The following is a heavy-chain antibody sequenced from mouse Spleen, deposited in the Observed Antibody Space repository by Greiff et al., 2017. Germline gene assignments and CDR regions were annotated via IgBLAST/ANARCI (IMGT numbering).Heavy chain of an antibody. Sequence: QVTLKVCGPGILQSSQTLSLTCSFSGFSLSTSGMGVSWIRQPSGKGLEWLAHIYWDDDKRYNPSLKSRLTISKDTSRNQVFLKITSVDTADTATYYCARREGGNWDAYWGQGTLVTVSA. CDR2: IYWDDDK. V-gene: IGHV8-12*01. CDR1: GFSLSTSGMG. D-gene: IGHD4-1*01. CDR3: ARREGGNWDAY. J-gene: IGHJ3*01.